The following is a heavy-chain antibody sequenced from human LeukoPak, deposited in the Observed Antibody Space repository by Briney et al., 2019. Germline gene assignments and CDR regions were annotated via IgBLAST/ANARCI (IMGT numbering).Heavy chain of an antibody. CDR2: IYPGDSDT. CDR3: ARRRGRIVAAGTNAFDI. V-gene: IGHV5-51*01. J-gene: IGHJ3*02. D-gene: IGHD6-13*01. Sequence: GESLKISCKGSGYSFTSYWIGWVRQMPGKGLEWMGIIYPGDSDTRYSPSFQGQVTISADKSISTAYLQWSSLKASDTAMYYCARRRGRIVAAGTNAFDIWGQGTMVTVSS. CDR1: GYSFTSYW.